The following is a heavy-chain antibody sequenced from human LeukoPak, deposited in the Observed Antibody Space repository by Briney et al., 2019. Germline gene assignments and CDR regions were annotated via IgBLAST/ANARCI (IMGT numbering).Heavy chain of an antibody. V-gene: IGHV4-39*01. D-gene: IGHD3-10*01. CDR2: IYYSGST. J-gene: IGHJ4*02. CDR3: ARQEPYYYGSGSFDH. CDR1: GGSISSSSYY. Sequence: PSETLSLTCTVSGGSISSSSYYWGWIRQPPGKGLEWIGSIYYSGSTYYNPSLKSRVTISVDTSKNQFSLKLSSVTAADTAVYYCARQEPYYYGSGSFDHWGQGTLVTVSS.